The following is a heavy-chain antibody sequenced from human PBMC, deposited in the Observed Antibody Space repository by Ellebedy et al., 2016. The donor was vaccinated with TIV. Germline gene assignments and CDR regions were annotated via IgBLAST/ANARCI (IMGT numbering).Heavy chain of an antibody. Sequence: GESLKISCKGSGYSFNTYWIGWARQMPGKGLEWVGHINPADSDTTYSPSFQGQVTFSVDKSISTAYLQWSSLKASDTAMYYCARQGDYDFDYWGQGTLVTVSS. CDR3: ARQGDYDFDY. V-gene: IGHV5-51*01. CDR2: INPADSDT. J-gene: IGHJ4*02. CDR1: GYSFNTYW. D-gene: IGHD3-3*01.